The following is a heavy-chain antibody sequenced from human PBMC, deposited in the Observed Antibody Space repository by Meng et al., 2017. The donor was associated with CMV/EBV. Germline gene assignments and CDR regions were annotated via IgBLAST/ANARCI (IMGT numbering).Heavy chain of an antibody. J-gene: IGHJ3*02. CDR1: GFTFSDYY. Sequence: GGFLRPSGAAPGFTFSDYYMSGTRQAPGKGLEWVSYISSSGSTIYYADSVKGRFTISRDNAKNSLYLQMNSLRAEDTAVYYCAREIFYDILTGYFPADAFDIWGQGTMVTVSS. CDR2: ISSSGSTI. CDR3: AREIFYDILTGYFPADAFDI. D-gene: IGHD3-9*01. V-gene: IGHV3-11*04.